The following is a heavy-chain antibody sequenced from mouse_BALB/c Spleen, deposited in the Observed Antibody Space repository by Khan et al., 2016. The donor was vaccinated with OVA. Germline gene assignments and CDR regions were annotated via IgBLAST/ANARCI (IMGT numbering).Heavy chain of an antibody. Sequence: EVELVESGGGFMQPGGSLKLSCATSGFTFTDYYMYWVRQTPERRLEWVAYICNRGTTPYYPDTVRGRFTISRDNANNTLYLQMSRLKSEDTAMYYCARGGEGCGFAYWGQGTLVTVSA. CDR2: ICNRGTTP. CDR1: GFTFTDYY. J-gene: IGHJ3*01. CDR3: ARGGEGCGFAY. V-gene: IGHV5-12*02.